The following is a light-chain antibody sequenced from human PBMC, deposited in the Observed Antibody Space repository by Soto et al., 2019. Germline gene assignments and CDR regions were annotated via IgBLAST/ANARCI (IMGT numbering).Light chain of an antibody. Sequence: DIQMTQSPSTLSASVGDRVTITCRASQSISSWLAWYQQKPGKAPKLLIYDASSLESGVPSRFSGSGSGTEFTLTISSLQPDDFATYYCQQYNSYSRTFXQGTKVDIK. J-gene: IGKJ1*01. CDR1: QSISSW. V-gene: IGKV1-5*01. CDR2: DAS. CDR3: QQYNSYSRT.